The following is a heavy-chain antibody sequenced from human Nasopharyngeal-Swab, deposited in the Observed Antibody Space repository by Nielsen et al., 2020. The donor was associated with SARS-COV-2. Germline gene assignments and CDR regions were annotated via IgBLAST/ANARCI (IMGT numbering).Heavy chain of an antibody. CDR3: ALPTWALRSFDLLLHF. D-gene: IGHD3-9*01. J-gene: IGHJ4*02. CDR1: AFAFSNYA. V-gene: IGHV3-23*01. Sequence: GEFLKISCAASAFAFSNYAMSWVRQAPGKGLEWVSTVTSSGSSTYYADSVKGRFTISRDNSKNTLYLQMGSLRAEDTAVYYCALPTWALRSFDLLLHFWGQGTVVTVSS. CDR2: VTSSGSST.